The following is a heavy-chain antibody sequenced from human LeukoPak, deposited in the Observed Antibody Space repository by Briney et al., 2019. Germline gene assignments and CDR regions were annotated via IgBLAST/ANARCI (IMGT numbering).Heavy chain of an antibody. J-gene: IGHJ4*02. Sequence: MAGGSLRLSCAASGFTFSSYAMSWVRQAPGKGLEWVSAISSSSSYIYYADSVKGRFTISRDNAKNSLYLQMNSLRAEDTAVYYCARDMDDQHQVAKDYYDSSGYYGSRDYWGQGTLVTVSS. CDR1: GFTFSSYA. D-gene: IGHD3-22*01. CDR3: ARDMDDQHQVAKDYYDSSGYYGSRDY. V-gene: IGHV3-21*01. CDR2: ISSSSSYI.